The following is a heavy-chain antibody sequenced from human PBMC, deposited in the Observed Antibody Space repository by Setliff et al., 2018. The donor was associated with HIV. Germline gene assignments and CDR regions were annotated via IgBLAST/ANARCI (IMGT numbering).Heavy chain of an antibody. CDR1: GFTFSNYW. CDR3: ASARIPTGGTSTSFDY. D-gene: IGHD1-1*01. V-gene: IGHV3-7*03. J-gene: IGHJ4*02. CDR2: INQDGSQK. Sequence: GGSLRLSCAVSGFTFSNYWMSWVRQAPGKGLEWVANINQDGSQKYYLDSLKGRFTISRDNAKNSLYLQMSSLRAEDTAMYYCASARIPTGGTSTSFDYWGQGTLVTVSS.